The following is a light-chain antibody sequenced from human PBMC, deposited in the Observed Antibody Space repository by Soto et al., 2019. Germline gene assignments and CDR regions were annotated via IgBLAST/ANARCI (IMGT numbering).Light chain of an antibody. CDR3: TSYTSNSTVV. J-gene: IGLJ2*01. Sequence: QSLLTDPASVSGSPGQSITISCTGTSSDVGGYNYVSWYLQHPGKAPKLMIYEVSNRPSGVSNRFSGSKSGNAASLTISGLQAEDEADYYCTSYTSNSTVVFGGGTKVTVL. CDR1: SSDVGGYNY. V-gene: IGLV2-14*01. CDR2: EVS.